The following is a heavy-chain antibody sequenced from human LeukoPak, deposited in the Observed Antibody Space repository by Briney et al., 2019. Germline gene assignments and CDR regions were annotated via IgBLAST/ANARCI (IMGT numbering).Heavy chain of an antibody. V-gene: IGHV3-66*01. CDR2: IYSGGTT. J-gene: IGHJ4*02. CDR1: GFTVSTNY. Sequence: GGSLRLSCAASGFTVSTNYMTWVRQAPGKGLEWVSVIYSGGTTYYADSVKGRFSISRDNSKNTLYLQMNSLRAEDTAVYYCAKEEVGATLEVGFDYWGQGTLVTVSS. CDR3: AKEEVGATLEVGFDY. D-gene: IGHD1-26*01.